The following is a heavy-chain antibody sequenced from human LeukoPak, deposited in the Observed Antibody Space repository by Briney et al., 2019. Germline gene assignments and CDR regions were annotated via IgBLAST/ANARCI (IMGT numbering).Heavy chain of an antibody. CDR2: IYYSGST. V-gene: IGHV4-59*01. J-gene: IGHJ6*03. CDR1: GGSISSYY. D-gene: IGHD3-9*01. Sequence: SETLSLTCTVSGGSISSYYWSWVRQPPGKGLEWIAYIYYSGSTNYNPSLKSRVTISVDTSKNQFSLKLSSVTAADTAVYYCAREMRRYDILTGYYLPGYYYYMDVWGKGTTVTVSS. CDR3: AREMRRYDILTGYYLPGYYYYMDV.